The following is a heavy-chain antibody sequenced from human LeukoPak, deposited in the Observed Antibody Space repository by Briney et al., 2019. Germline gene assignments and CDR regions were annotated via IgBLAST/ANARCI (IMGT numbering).Heavy chain of an antibody. CDR1: GFTVSSNY. J-gene: IGHJ3*02. D-gene: IGHD3-9*01. Sequence: PGGSLRLSCAASGFTVSSNYMSWVRQAPGKGLEWVSVIYSGGSTYYADSVKGRFTISRDNSKNTLYLQMNSLRAEDTAVYYCARDFEDRYFDWLLSKDDAFDIWGQGTMVTVSS. V-gene: IGHV3-66*01. CDR2: IYSGGST. CDR3: ARDFEDRYFDWLLSKDDAFDI.